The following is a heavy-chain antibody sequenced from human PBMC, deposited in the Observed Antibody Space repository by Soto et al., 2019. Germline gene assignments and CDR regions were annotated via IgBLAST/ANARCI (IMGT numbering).Heavy chain of an antibody. Sequence: ASVKVSCKASGYTFTSYGISWVRQAPGQGLEWMGWISAYNGNTNYAQKLQGRVTMTTDTSTSTAYMELRSLRSDDTAVYYCARGRLPIVGATDAFDIWGQGTMVTVSS. CDR3: ARGRLPIVGATDAFDI. CDR1: GYTFTSYG. V-gene: IGHV1-18*01. CDR2: ISAYNGNT. D-gene: IGHD1-26*01. J-gene: IGHJ3*02.